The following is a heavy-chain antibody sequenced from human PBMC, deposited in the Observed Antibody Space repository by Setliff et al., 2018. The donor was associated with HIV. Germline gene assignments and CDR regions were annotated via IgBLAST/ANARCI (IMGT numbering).Heavy chain of an antibody. V-gene: IGHV4-4*02. D-gene: IGHD6-19*01. CDR1: GGSISSSNW. CDR3: ARGVAVAATHDAFDI. Sequence: SETLSLTCAVSGGSISSSNWWSWVRQPPGKGLEWIGGIYHSGSTNYNPSLKSRVTISVDKSKNQFSLKLSSVTAADTAVYYCARGVAVAATHDAFDIWGQGTMVTVSS. J-gene: IGHJ3*02. CDR2: IYHSGST.